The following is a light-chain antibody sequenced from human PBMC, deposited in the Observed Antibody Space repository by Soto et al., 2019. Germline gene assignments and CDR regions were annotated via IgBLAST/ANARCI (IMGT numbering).Light chain of an antibody. Sequence: EIVLTQSPATLSLSPGERATLSCRASQSVSSYLAWYQQKPGQAPRLLIYDASNRATGIPVRFSGSGSGTDLTLTISSLEPENFAVYYCQQRSNWPPLTFGGGTKVEIK. CDR1: QSVSSY. V-gene: IGKV3-11*01. CDR3: QQRSNWPPLT. J-gene: IGKJ4*01. CDR2: DAS.